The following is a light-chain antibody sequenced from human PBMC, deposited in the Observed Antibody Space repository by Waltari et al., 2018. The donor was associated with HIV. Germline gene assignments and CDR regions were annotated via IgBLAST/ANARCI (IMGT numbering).Light chain of an antibody. J-gene: IGKJ2*01. Sequence: DIVMTQSPDSLAVSLGERATINCKSSQSVLYNSNNKTYLAWYQQKPGQPPKLLIYWASTRESGVPDRFSGSGSGTQFTLTISSPQAEDVSVYYCQQYYGSPYTFGQGTKLEIK. CDR1: QSVLYNSNNKTY. CDR2: WAS. V-gene: IGKV4-1*01. CDR3: QQYYGSPYT.